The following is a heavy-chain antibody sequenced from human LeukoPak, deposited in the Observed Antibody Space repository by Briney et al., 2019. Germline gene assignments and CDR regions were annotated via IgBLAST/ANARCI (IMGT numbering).Heavy chain of an antibody. J-gene: IGHJ4*02. D-gene: IGHD3-3*01. V-gene: IGHV4-61*02. CDR3: ARESGYYYVAY. Sequence: SETLSLTRTVSGGSISSNSYYWSWIRQPAGKGLEWIGRIFTSGSTNYNPSLKSRVTISVDTSKNQFSLKLSSVTAADTAIYYCARESGYYYVAYWGQGTLVTVSS. CDR1: GGSISSNSYY. CDR2: IFTSGST.